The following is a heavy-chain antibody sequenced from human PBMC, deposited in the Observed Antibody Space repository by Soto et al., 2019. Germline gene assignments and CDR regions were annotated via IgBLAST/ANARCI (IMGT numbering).Heavy chain of an antibody. Sequence: GGSLRLSCAASGFTFSNAWMSWVRQAPGKGLEWVGRIKSKTDGGTTDYAAPVKGRFTISRDDSKNTLYLQMNSLKTEDTAVYYCTTMSLLEPGQYYFDYWGQGTLVTVSS. J-gene: IGHJ4*02. CDR2: IKSKTDGGTT. D-gene: IGHD1-1*01. V-gene: IGHV3-15*01. CDR1: GFTFSNAW. CDR3: TTMSLLEPGQYYFDY.